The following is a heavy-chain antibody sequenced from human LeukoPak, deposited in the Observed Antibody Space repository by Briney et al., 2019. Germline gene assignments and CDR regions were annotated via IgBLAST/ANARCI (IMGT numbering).Heavy chain of an antibody. CDR2: IHDDGNNK. D-gene: IGHD6-6*01. V-gene: IGHV3-30*02. Sequence: GGSLRLSCAASGFTFSTYGMHWVRQAPGKGLEWVAFIHDDGNNKYHADSVKGRFTISRDNAKNTLYLQMNNLRAEDTAMYYCARDQRVTGRPDIDYWGQGTLVIVSS. CDR3: ARDQRVTGRPDIDY. J-gene: IGHJ4*02. CDR1: GFTFSTYG.